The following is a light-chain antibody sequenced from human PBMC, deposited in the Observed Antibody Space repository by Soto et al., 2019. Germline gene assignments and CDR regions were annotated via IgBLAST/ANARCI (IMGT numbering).Light chain of an antibody. Sequence: DIQMTQSPSSLSASVGDRVTITCQASQDISNYLNWYQQKPGKAPKLLIYDASNLETGVPSRFSGSGSGTDFTFHISSLQPEDIATYYCQQYDNLLGFTFGPGTKVDIK. J-gene: IGKJ3*01. CDR3: QQYDNLLGFT. V-gene: IGKV1-33*01. CDR2: DAS. CDR1: QDISNY.